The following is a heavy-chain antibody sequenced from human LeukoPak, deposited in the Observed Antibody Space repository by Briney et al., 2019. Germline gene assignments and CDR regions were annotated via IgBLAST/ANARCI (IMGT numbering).Heavy chain of an antibody. V-gene: IGHV3-74*01. CDR2: INTDGSST. Sequence: GGSLRLSCAASGFTFSSYWMHWVRQAPGKGLVWVSRINTDGSSTSYADSVKGRFTISRDNAKNTLYLQMNSLRAEDTAVYYCAKGYDSGGTDYWGQGTLVIVSS. J-gene: IGHJ4*02. CDR1: GFTFSSYW. CDR3: AKGYDSGGTDY. D-gene: IGHD1-1*01.